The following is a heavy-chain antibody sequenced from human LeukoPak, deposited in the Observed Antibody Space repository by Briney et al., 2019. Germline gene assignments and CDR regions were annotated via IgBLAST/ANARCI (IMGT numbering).Heavy chain of an antibody. CDR1: GFTFISYS. V-gene: IGHV3-21*01. CDR2: ISSSSSYI. Sequence: GGSLRLSCPASGFTFISYSMNWVRQAPGKGLEGVSSISSSSSYIYYADSVKGGFTISRDNAKNSLYLQMNSLRAEDTAVYNCARARGVGLDYWGQGTLVTVSS. D-gene: IGHD3-10*01. J-gene: IGHJ4*02. CDR3: ARARGVGLDY.